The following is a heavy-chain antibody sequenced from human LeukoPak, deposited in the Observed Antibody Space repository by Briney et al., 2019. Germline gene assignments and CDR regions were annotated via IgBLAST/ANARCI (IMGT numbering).Heavy chain of an antibody. D-gene: IGHD6-6*01. CDR3: TRRSRIAARLFDY. J-gene: IGHJ4*02. CDR1: GFTFSSYD. CDR2: IRSKAYGGTT. V-gene: IGHV3-49*04. Sequence: GGSLRLSCAASGFTFSSYDMSWVRQAPGKGLEWVGFIRSKAYGGTTEYAASVKGRFTISRDDSKSIAYLQMNSLKTEDTAVYYCTRRSRIAARLFDYWGQGTLVTVSS.